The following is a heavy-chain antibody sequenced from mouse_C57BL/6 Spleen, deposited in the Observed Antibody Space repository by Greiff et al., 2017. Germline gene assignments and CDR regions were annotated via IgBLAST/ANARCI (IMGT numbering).Heavy chain of an antibody. Sequence: VQLQQSGAELVRPGASVTLSCTASGYTFTDYEMHWVKQTPVPGLDWIGAIDPETGGTAYNQTFKGTAILTADKSSSTAYMELRSLTSEDSAVYYSTILTTVVANFDYWGQGTTRTVSA. CDR3: TILTTVVANFDY. J-gene: IGHJ2*01. V-gene: IGHV1-15*01. CDR2: IDPETGGT. D-gene: IGHD1-1*01. CDR1: GYTFTDYE.